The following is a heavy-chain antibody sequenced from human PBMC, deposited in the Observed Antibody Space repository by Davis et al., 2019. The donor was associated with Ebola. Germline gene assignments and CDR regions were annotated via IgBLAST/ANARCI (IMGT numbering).Heavy chain of an antibody. CDR2: IIPIFGTA. V-gene: IGHV1-69*06. Sequence: SVKVSCKASGGTFSSYAISWVRQAPGQGLEWMGGIIPIFGTANYAQKFQGRVTITADKSTSTTYMELSSLRSEDTAVYYCARVRAYYGDYDYFDYWGQGTLVTVSS. J-gene: IGHJ4*02. D-gene: IGHD4-17*01. CDR1: GGTFSSYA. CDR3: ARVRAYYGDYDYFDY.